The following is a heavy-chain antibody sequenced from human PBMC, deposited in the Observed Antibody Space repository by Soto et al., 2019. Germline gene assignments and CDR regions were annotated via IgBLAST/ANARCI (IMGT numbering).Heavy chain of an antibody. CDR1: GGSFSGYY. V-gene: IGHV4-34*01. CDR2: INHSGST. D-gene: IGHD3-10*01. J-gene: IGHJ4*02. CDR3: ARERFPRRYYDY. Sequence: NPSETLSLTCAVYGGSFSGYYWSWIRQPPGKGLEWIGEINHSGSTNYNPSLKSRVTISVDTSKNQFSLKLSSVTAADTAVYYCARERFPRRYYDYWGQGTLVTVSS.